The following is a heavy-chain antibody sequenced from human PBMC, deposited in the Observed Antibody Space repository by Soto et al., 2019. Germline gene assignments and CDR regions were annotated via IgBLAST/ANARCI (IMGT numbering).Heavy chain of an antibody. V-gene: IGHV3-33*01. CDR3: ARAPPMVSAMHSDY. CDR1: GFTFSSYG. D-gene: IGHD2-8*01. CDR2: IWYDGSNK. J-gene: IGHJ4*02. Sequence: QVQLVESGGGVVQPGRSLRLCCAASGFTFSSYGMHWVRQAPGKGLEWVAVIWYDGSNKYYADSVKGRFTISRDNSKNTLYLQMNSLRAEDTAVYYCARAPPMVSAMHSDYWGQGTLVTVSS.